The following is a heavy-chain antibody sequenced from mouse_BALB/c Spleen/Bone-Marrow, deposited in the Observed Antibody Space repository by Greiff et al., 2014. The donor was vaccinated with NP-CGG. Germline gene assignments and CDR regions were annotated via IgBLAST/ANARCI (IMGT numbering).Heavy chain of an antibody. J-gene: IGHJ3*01. D-gene: IGHD1-1*01. CDR1: GFNIKDTY. CDR3: AAYYYVSSYGFAY. V-gene: IGHV14-3*02. Sequence: VQLQQSGAELVKPGASVKLSCTASGFNIKDTYMHWVKQGPEQGLEWIGRIDPASGNTKFDPKFQGKATIASYTSSNTAYLQLSSLTSEDTAVYYCAAYYYVSSYGFAYWGQGTLVTVSA. CDR2: IDPASGNT.